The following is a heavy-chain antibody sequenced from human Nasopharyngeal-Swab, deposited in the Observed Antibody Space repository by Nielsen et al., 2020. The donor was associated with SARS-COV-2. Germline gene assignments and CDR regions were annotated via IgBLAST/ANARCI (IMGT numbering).Heavy chain of an antibody. J-gene: IGHJ4*02. D-gene: IGHD6-19*01. CDR2: IAHDASNE. CDR3: VRGSSGWYGIDY. Sequence: GGSLRLSCAASGFTFSSFGMHWVRQAPGKGLEWVAFIAHDASNEYYGDSVKGRFTISRDNAKNTVYLQMNSLRVEDMAVYYCVRGSSGWYGIDYWGQGTLVTVSS. V-gene: IGHV3-30*03. CDR1: GFTFSSFG.